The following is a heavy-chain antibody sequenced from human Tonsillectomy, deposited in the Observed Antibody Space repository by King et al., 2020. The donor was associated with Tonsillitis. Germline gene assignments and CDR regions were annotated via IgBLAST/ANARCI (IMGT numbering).Heavy chain of an antibody. CDR2: IRGTPGYWDT. Sequence: EQQLVQSGGGLVKPGGSLRLSCVASGFTFNDAWMIWVRQAPGKGLEWVGRIRGTPGYWDTAYAEPVKGRFTFSRDNSKNTLYLQMDSLKAEDTAMYYCTWSGPHWLGAWGQGTLVTVSS. CDR3: TWSGPHWLGA. D-gene: IGHD3-3*01. CDR1: GFTFNDAW. J-gene: IGHJ5*02. V-gene: IGHV3-15*01.